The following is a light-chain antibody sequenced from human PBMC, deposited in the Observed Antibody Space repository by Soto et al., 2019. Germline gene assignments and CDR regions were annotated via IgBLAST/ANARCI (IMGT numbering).Light chain of an antibody. CDR3: QQYNNWPPWT. J-gene: IGKJ1*01. CDR2: GAS. V-gene: IGKV3-15*01. CDR1: QSVNSN. Sequence: EIVMTQSPATLSVSPGERATLSCRASQSVNSNLAWYQQKPGQAPRLLIYGASTRATGIPATFSGSGSGTKYTLSISSLQSEDYAVYYCQQYNNWPPWTFGQGTKVEIK.